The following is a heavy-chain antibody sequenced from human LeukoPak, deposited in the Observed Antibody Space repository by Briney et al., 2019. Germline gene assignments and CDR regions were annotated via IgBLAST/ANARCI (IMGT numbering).Heavy chain of an antibody. Sequence: TSETLSHTCTVSGGSISINDYYWSWIRQTPGKGLEWIGYIYYSGSTYYNPSLKSRVTISVDTSKNQFSLKLTSVTAADTAVYYCARRFTMVRGTRRDGFDIWGQGTMVTVSS. V-gene: IGHV4-30-4*01. CDR2: IYYSGST. CDR1: GGSISINDYY. D-gene: IGHD3-10*01. CDR3: ARRFTMVRGTRRDGFDI. J-gene: IGHJ3*02.